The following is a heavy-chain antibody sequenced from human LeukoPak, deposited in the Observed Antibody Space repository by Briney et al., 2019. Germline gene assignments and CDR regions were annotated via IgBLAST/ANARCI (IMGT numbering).Heavy chain of an antibody. CDR1: GYTFTGYY. CDR3: ARTLYISAAPGGFDY. D-gene: IGHD6-13*01. CDR2: INPNSGGT. V-gene: IGHV1-2*02. Sequence: ASVKVSCKASGYTFTGYYIHWVRQAPGRGLEWMGWINPNSGGTNYAQKFQGRVTVTRDTSTGTAYMELSSLRSDDTAVYYCARTLYISAAPGGFDYWGQGTLVAVS. J-gene: IGHJ4*02.